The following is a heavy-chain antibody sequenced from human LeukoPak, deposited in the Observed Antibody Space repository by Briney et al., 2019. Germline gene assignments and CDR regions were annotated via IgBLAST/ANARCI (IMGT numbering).Heavy chain of an antibody. CDR1: GXTFSNAW. V-gene: IGHV3-15*01. Sequence: PGGSLRLSCAASGXTFSNAWMSWVRQAPGKGLEWVGRIKSKTDGGTTDYAAPVKGRFTISRDDSKNTLYLQMNSLKTEDTAVYYCTTVLRYCTNGVCPPSGAFDIWGQGTMVTVSS. J-gene: IGHJ3*02. D-gene: IGHD2-8*01. CDR2: IKSKTDGGTT. CDR3: TTVLRYCTNGVCPPSGAFDI.